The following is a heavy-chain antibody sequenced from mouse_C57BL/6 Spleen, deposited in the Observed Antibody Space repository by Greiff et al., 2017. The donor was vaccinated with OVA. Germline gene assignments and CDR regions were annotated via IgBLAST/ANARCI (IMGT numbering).Heavy chain of an antibody. V-gene: IGHV1-69*01. CDR2: IDPSDSYT. D-gene: IGHD1-1*02. J-gene: IGHJ4*01. Sequence: QVQLKQPGAELVMPGASVKLSCKASGYTFTSYWMHWVKQRPGQGLEWIGEIDPSDSYTNYNQKFKGKSTLTVDKSSSTAYMQLSSLTSEDSAVYYCARRDYGPYAMDYWGQGTSVTVSS. CDR1: GYTFTSYW. CDR3: ARRDYGPYAMDY.